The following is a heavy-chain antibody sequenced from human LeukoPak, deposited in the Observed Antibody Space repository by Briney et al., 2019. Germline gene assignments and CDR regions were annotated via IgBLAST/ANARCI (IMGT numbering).Heavy chain of an antibody. CDR1: GFKFGSFS. D-gene: IGHD4-17*01. J-gene: IGHJ4*02. Sequence: GGSLRLSCAASGFKFGSFSMNWVRQAPGKGREGLSYITSDSSSTYYSDSVKGRFTISRDNAKNSLYLQMNSLRAEDTAVYYCARVIGSYGDSAYWGQGTLVTVSS. CDR2: ITSDSSST. V-gene: IGHV3-48*04. CDR3: ARVIGSYGDSAY.